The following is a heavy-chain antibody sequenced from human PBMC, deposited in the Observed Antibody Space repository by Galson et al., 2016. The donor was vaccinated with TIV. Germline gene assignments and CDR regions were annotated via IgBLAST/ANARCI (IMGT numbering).Heavy chain of an antibody. CDR2: ISCEGATK. J-gene: IGHJ4*02. V-gene: IGHV3-30*01. CDR1: EFTFSDYP. D-gene: IGHD2-15*01. CDR3: ARARYCSGCSCFIIDS. Sequence: SLRLSCAASEFTFSDYPLHWVRQAPGKGLEWVAVISCEGATKHYADSVQGRFTIARDNSKNTLYLQMDSLRTEDTAVYYCARARYCSGCSCFIIDSWGQGTLVTVSS.